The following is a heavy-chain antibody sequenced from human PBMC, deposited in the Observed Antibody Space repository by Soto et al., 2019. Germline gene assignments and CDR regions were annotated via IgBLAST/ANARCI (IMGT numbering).Heavy chain of an antibody. D-gene: IGHD2-15*01. Sequence: SETLSLTCTVPGGSISSGGYYWSWIRQHPGKGLEWIGYIYNNESTYYNPSLKSRVAISADTSKNQFSLKLNSVTAADTAVYYCARDKGRGSSYYHYYGIDVWGQGPTVTVYS. CDR3: ARDKGRGSSYYHYYGIDV. J-gene: IGHJ6*02. V-gene: IGHV4-31*03. CDR1: GGSISSGGYY. CDR2: IYNNEST.